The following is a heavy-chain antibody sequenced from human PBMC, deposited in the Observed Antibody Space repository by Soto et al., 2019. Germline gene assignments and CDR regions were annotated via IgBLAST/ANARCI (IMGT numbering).Heavy chain of an antibody. CDR1: EFTFSSYW. J-gene: IGHJ4*02. V-gene: IGHV3-74*03. D-gene: IGHD5-18*01. CDR2: IKPDGSRT. Sequence: LRLSCPDSEFTFSSYWMHWVRQAPGEGLVWVSYIKPDGSRTKDADSVKGRFTISRDNARNTLYLRMNSLRAADTAVYYCARGVGYSYGSVYWGQGTLVTVSS. CDR3: ARGVGYSYGSVY.